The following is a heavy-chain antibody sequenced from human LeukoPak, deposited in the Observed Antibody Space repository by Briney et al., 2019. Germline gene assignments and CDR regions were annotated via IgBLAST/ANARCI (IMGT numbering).Heavy chain of an antibody. CDR3: ARDSRYFDFWSGYVDY. D-gene: IGHD3-3*01. V-gene: IGHV3-23*01. CDR2: ISGSGGST. CDR1: GFTFSSYA. Sequence: PGGSLRLSCAASGFTFSSYAMSWVRQAPGKGLEWVSAISGSGGSTYYADSVKGRFTISRDNSKNTLYLQMNSLRAEDTAVYYCARDSRYFDFWSGYVDYWGQGFLVTVSS. J-gene: IGHJ4*02.